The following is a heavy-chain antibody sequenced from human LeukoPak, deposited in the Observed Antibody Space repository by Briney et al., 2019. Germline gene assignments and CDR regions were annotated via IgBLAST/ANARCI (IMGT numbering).Heavy chain of an antibody. CDR3: AKEGGVYSTPYYMDV. CDR2: ISSGSSYI. Sequence: PGGSLRLSCAASGFTFSSYGMNWVRQAPGKGLEWVSSISSGSSYIYYIDSVKGRFTISRDNSKNSVYLQMNSLRAEDTAVYYCAKEGGVYSTPYYMDVWGKGTTVTVSS. CDR1: GFTFSSYG. D-gene: IGHD1-26*01. J-gene: IGHJ6*03. V-gene: IGHV3-21*01.